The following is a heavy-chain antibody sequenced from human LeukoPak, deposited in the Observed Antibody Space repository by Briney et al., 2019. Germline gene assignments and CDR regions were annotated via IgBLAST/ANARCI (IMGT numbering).Heavy chain of an antibody. CDR2: ISWNSGSI. Sequence: GGSLRLSYAASGFTFDDYAMHWVRQAPGKGLEWVSGISWNSGSIGYADSVKGRFTISRDNAKNSLYLQMNSLRAEDTALYYCAKDIGYSGYDGEDYWGQGTLVTVSS. V-gene: IGHV3-9*01. CDR1: GFTFDDYA. D-gene: IGHD5-12*01. CDR3: AKDIGYSGYDGEDY. J-gene: IGHJ4*02.